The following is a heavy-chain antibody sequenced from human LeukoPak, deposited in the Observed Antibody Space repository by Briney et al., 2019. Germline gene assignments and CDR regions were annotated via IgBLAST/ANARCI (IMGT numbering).Heavy chain of an antibody. V-gene: IGHV3-23*01. CDR1: GFTFNSYA. D-gene: IGHD4-17*01. CDR2: ISDSGGNT. CDR3: AREMYGDYQGY. J-gene: IGHJ4*02. Sequence: GGSLGLSCAASGFTFNSYAMSWVRQAPWERLQWVSGISDSGGNTYYADSVKGRFTISRDNSRNTLYLQMNSLRAEDTAVYYCAREMYGDYQGYWGQGTLVTVSS.